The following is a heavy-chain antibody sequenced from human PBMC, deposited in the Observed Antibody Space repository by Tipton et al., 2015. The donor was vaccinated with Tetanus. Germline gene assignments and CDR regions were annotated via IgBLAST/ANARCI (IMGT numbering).Heavy chain of an antibody. CDR2: ISGDGSTT. J-gene: IGHJ3*01. D-gene: IGHD2-8*02. CDR1: GFTFRGYW. CDR3: ARLVSNAFDV. V-gene: IGHV3-74*01. Sequence: SLRLSCAASGFTFRGYWMHWVRQVPGKGLVCVSRISGDGSTTSYADSVQGRFSISRDNAKNTVYLQMNSLRSEDTGIYYCARLVSNAFDVWGQGTVVTVSS.